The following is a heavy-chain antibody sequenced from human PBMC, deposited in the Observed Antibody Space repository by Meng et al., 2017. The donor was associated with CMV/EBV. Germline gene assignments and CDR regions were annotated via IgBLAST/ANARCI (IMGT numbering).Heavy chain of an antibody. J-gene: IGHJ1*01. CDR2: ISYDGSNK. CDR1: GFTFSSYA. D-gene: IGHD6-19*01. CDR3: ARSIAVAGTSYFQH. Sequence: VELVESGGGVVQPGRSLSLSWAASGFTFSSYARHWVRQAPGKGLEWVAVISYDGSNKYYADSVKGRFTISRDNSKNTLYLQMNSLRAEDTAVYYCARSIAVAGTSYFQHWGQGTLVTVSS. V-gene: IGHV3-30-3*01.